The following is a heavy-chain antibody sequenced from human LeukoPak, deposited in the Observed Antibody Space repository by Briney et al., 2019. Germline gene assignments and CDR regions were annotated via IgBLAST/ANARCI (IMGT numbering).Heavy chain of an antibody. D-gene: IGHD1-26*01. CDR2: IEEDGSEK. CDR1: GFTFSSLW. V-gene: IGHV3-7*03. Sequence: GGSLRLSCAASGFTFSSLWMNWVRHTPGKGLEWVANIEEDGSEKNYMDSVRGRFTISRDNAKKSRHRQMIRLRAGDTGVYDCSGGSGWFSGYWGKGNLVTVSS. J-gene: IGHJ4*02. CDR3: SGGSGWFSGY.